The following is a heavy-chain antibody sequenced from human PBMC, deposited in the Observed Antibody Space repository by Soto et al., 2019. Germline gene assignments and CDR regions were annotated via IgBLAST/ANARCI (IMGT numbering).Heavy chain of an antibody. D-gene: IGHD5-18*01. CDR2: IKSTTDGGTT. V-gene: IGHV3-15*07. CDR3: SHGYAQYFES. Sequence: GSLRLSCAVSGFTVTNVWMNWVRQAPGKGLEWVGRIKSTTDGGTTDYAAPVKGRFSISRNDSRNTLFLQMNSLKTEDTAVYYCSHGYAQYFESWG. CDR1: GFTVTNVW. J-gene: IGHJ4*01.